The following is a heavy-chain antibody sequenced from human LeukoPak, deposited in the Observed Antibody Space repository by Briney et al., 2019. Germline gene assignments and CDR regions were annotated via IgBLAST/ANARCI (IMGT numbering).Heavy chain of an antibody. J-gene: IGHJ5*02. D-gene: IGHD6-13*01. CDR3: AREPVAAAAPYGWFDP. Sequence: SVKVSCKASGGTFSSYTISWVRQAPGQGLEWMGRIIPILGIANYAQKFQGRVTITTDESTSTAYMELSSLRSEDTAVYYCAREPVAAAAPYGWFDPWGQGTLVTVSS. CDR2: IIPILGIA. CDR1: GGTFSSYT. V-gene: IGHV1-69*16.